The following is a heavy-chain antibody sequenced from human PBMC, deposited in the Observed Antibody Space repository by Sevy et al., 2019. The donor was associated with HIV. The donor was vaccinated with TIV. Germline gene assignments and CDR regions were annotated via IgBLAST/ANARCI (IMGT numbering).Heavy chain of an antibody. Sequence: ASVKVSCKTSGYTFVTYGISWVRQVPGQGPQWMGWISGNDGSTREAQIFQDRVTMTTDRTTSTVYMEVRRLRSDDTAVYYGVRDANYDSESSGYPFDDWGQGTLVTVSS. CDR1: GYTFVTYG. CDR3: VRDANYDSESSGYPFDD. CDR2: ISGNDGST. J-gene: IGHJ4*02. V-gene: IGHV1-18*01. D-gene: IGHD3-22*01.